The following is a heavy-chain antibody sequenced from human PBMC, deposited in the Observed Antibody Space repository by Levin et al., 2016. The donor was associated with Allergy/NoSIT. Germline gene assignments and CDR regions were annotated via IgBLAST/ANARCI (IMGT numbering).Heavy chain of an antibody. D-gene: IGHD3-9*01. V-gene: IGHV4-34*01. CDR2: INHSGST. J-gene: IGHJ4*02. CDR3: ASVLRYFDWLLIRD. Sequence: PGKGLEWIGEINHSGSTNYNPSLKSRVTISVDTSKNQFSLKLSSVTAADTAVYYCASVLRYFDWLLIRDRGQGTLVTVSS.